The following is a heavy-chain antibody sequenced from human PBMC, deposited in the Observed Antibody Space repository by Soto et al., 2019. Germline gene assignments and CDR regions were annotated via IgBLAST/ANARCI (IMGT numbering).Heavy chain of an antibody. J-gene: IGHJ3*02. Sequence: ASVKVSCKASGYTFTSYGISWVRQAPGQGLEWMGWISAYNGNTNYAQKLQGRVTMTTDTSTSTAYMELRSLRSDDTAVYYCARGRSITIFGVVIAHDAFDIWGQGTMVTVS. V-gene: IGHV1-18*01. CDR2: ISAYNGNT. CDR1: GYTFTSYG. D-gene: IGHD3-3*01. CDR3: ARGRSITIFGVVIAHDAFDI.